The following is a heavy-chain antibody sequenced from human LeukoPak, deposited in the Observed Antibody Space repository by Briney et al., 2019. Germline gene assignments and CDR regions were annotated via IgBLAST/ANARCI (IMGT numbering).Heavy chain of an antibody. CDR1: GYTFTSYY. V-gene: IGHV1-46*01. CDR3: ARDSGMVRGTVDY. D-gene: IGHD3-10*01. Sequence: ASVKVSCQSSGYTFTSYYMYWVRQAPGQGLEWMGIINPSGGSTSYAQKFQGRVTMTRDTSTSTVYMELSSLRSEDTAVYYCARDSGMVRGTVDYWGQGTLVTVS. J-gene: IGHJ4*02. CDR2: INPSGGST.